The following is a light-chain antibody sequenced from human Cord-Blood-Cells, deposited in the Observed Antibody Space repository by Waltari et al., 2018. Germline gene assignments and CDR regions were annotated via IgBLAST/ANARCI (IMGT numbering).Light chain of an antibody. J-gene: IGKJ1*01. Sequence: EIVMTQSPATLSVSPGERSTLSCRASQSVSSNLAWYQQKPGQAPRLLSDGASTGATGIPARFSGSGSGTEFTLTISSLQSEDFAVYYCQQYNNWPPGTFGQGTKVEIK. V-gene: IGKV3-15*01. CDR1: QSVSSN. CDR2: GAS. CDR3: QQYNNWPPGT.